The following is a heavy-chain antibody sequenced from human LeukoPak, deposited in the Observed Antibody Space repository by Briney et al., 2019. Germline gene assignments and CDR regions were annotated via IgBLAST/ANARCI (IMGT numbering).Heavy chain of an antibody. CDR2: FNNDGNSA. CDR1: GLTFSNYG. D-gene: IGHD1-26*01. J-gene: IGHJ4*02. V-gene: IGHV3-74*01. CDR3: AKNHNGMSN. Sequence: GGSLRLSCAASGLTFSNYGMIWVRQAPGKGPVGFSYFNNDGNSATYAASVKGRFTVSRDNATKTLYLQMNSLRAEDTAVYYCAKNHNGMSNWGQGTQVIVSS.